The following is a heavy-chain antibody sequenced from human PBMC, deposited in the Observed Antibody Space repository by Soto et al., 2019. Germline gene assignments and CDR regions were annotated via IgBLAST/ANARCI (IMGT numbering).Heavy chain of an antibody. CDR2: ISYDGSNK. CDR1: GFTFSSYG. J-gene: IGHJ6*01. CDR3: AKDQGDSRDNFYYYYGMDV. Sequence: QVQLVESGGGVVQPGRSLRLSCAASGFTFSSYGMHWVRQAPGKGLEWVAVISYDGSNKYYADSVKGRFTISRDNSKNTLYLQMNSLRAEDTAVYYCAKDQGDSRDNFYYYYGMDVW. V-gene: IGHV3-30*18. D-gene: IGHD6-13*01.